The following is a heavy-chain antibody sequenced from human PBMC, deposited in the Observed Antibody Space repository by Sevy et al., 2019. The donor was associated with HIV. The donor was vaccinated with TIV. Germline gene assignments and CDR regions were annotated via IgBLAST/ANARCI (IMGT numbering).Heavy chain of an antibody. CDR2: ITYDGSNK. J-gene: IGHJ6*02. D-gene: IGHD1-26*01. CDR1: GFTFSNYA. Sequence: GGSLRLSCAASGFTFSNYAMHWVRQAPGKGLEWVAVITYDGSNKYYADSVRGRFTISSDSSKNTLYLQMNSLTPEYTAVYDCARDLEVYGGWEQTSQGMDVWGQGTTVTVSS. V-gene: IGHV3-30-3*01. CDR3: ARDLEVYGGWEQTSQGMDV.